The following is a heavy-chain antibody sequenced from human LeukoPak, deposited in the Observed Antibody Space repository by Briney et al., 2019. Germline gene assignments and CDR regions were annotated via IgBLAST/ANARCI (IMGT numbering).Heavy chain of an antibody. J-gene: IGHJ6*03. CDR2: IYTSGST. D-gene: IGHD2-2*01. CDR3: ARENGGYCSSASCYQRLYYYYYMDV. V-gene: IGHV4-61*02. Sequence: PSQTLSLTCTVSGGSISSGSYYWRWIRQPAGKGLEWIGRIYTSGSTNYNPSLKSRVTISVDTSKNQFSLKLSSVTAADTAVYYCARENGGYCSSASCYQRLYYYYYMDVWGKGTTVTVSS. CDR1: GGSISSGSYY.